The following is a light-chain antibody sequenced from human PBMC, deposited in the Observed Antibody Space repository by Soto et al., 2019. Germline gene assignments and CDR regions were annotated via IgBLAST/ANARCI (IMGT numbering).Light chain of an antibody. V-gene: IGLV2-8*01. J-gene: IGLJ2*01. CDR1: SSDVGGFNF. CDR2: EVT. Sequence: QSALTQPPSASGSPGQSVTISCTGTSSDVGGFNFVSWYQQHPGKAPKPLIYEVTKRPSGVPDRFSASKSGNTASLTVSGLQAEDDADYYCSSYARSNSVVFGGGTKLTVL. CDR3: SSYARSNSVV.